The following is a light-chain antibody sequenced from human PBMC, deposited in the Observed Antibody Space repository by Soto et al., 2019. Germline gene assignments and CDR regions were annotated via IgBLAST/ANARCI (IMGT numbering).Light chain of an antibody. CDR2: DND. CDR1: SSNIGSNY. V-gene: IGLV1-51*01. Sequence: QSVLTQPPSVSAAPEQKVTISCSGSSSNIGSNYVSWYQHLPGSAPKLLIYDNDKRPSGIPDRFSGTKSGTSATLGITGLQTGDEAHYYCATWDSSLIAGVFGGGTKLTVL. J-gene: IGLJ2*01. CDR3: ATWDSSLIAGV.